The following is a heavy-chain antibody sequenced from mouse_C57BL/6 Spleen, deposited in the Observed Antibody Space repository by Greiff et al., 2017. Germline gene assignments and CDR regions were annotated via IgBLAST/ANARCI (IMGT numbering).Heavy chain of an antibody. D-gene: IGHD1-1*01. CDR2: ISDGGSYT. CDR3: ARDLYYGSSLYAMDY. CDR1: GFTFSSYA. J-gene: IGHJ4*01. V-gene: IGHV5-4*01. Sequence: EVQVVESGGGLVKPGGSLKLSCAASGFTFSSYAMSWVRQTPEKRLEWVATISDGGSYTYYPDNVKGRFTISRDNAKNNLYLQMSHLKSEDTAMYYCARDLYYGSSLYAMDYWGQGTSVTVSS.